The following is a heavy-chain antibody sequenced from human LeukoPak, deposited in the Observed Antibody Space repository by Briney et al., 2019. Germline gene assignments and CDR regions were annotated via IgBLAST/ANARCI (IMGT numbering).Heavy chain of an antibody. Sequence: SETLSLTCTVSGGSISSYYWSWIRQPPGKGLEWIGYIFYSGSTNYNPSLKSRVTISVDTSKNQFSLKLSSVTAADTAVYYCARLGGGSGSYYKGYFDYWGQGTLVTVSS. D-gene: IGHD3-10*01. V-gene: IGHV4-59*08. CDR3: ARLGGGSGSYYKGYFDY. J-gene: IGHJ4*02. CDR1: GGSISSYY. CDR2: IFYSGST.